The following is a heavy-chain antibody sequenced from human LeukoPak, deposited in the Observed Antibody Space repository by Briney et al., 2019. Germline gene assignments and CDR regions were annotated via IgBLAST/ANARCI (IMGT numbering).Heavy chain of an antibody. CDR1: GGTFSSYA. D-gene: IGHD3-22*01. V-gene: IGHV1-69*13. CDR3: ATHPSYYYDSSGYYYFDY. CDR2: ITPIFGTA. J-gene: IGHJ4*02. Sequence: SVKVSCKASGGTFSSYAISWVRQAPGQGLEWMGGITPIFGTANYAQKFQGRVTITADESTSTAYMELSSLRSEDTAVYHCATHPSYYYDSSGYYYFDYWGQGTLVTVSS.